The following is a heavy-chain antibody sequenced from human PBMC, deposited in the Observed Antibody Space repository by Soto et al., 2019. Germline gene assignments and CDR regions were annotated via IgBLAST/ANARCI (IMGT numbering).Heavy chain of an antibody. J-gene: IGHJ3*02. CDR2: VYYSGTT. V-gene: IGHV4-59*01. D-gene: IGHD6-19*01. Sequence: QVQLQESGPGVLKPSETLSLTCTVSGGSITSSYWSWIRQPPGKGLEWIAYVYYSGTTNYNPSLESRVNILIDTSKNQFSLRLTSVTAADTAVYYCARSVMHQWLVHDAFDIWGQGTLVTVSS. CDR1: GGSITSSY. CDR3: ARSVMHQWLVHDAFDI.